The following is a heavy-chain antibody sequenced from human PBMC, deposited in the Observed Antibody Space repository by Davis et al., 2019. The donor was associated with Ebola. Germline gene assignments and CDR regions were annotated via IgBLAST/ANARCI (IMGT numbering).Heavy chain of an antibody. V-gene: IGHV1-69*13. CDR1: GGTFSSYA. CDR3: ARGLAGLTGYPYYFDY. J-gene: IGHJ4*02. CDR2: IIPIFGTA. D-gene: IGHD3-9*01. Sequence: SVKVSCKASGGTFSSYAISWVRQAPGQGLEWMGGIIPIFGTANYAQKFQGRVTITADESTSTAYMELSSLRSEDTAVYYCARGLAGLTGYPYYFDYWGQGTLVTVSS.